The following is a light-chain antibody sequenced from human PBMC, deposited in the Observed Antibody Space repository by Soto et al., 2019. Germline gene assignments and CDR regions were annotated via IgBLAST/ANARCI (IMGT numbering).Light chain of an antibody. Sequence: TQSPATLSVAPWGSATLSCMSSQSVISNLAWYQQKPGQAPRLLIYSAITRATGVPARFSGSGSGTEFTLTISSLQSEDFAVYYCQQYNNWPPLTFGGGTKVDIK. CDR1: QSVISN. V-gene: IGKV3-15*01. CDR2: SAI. J-gene: IGKJ4*01. CDR3: QQYNNWPPLT.